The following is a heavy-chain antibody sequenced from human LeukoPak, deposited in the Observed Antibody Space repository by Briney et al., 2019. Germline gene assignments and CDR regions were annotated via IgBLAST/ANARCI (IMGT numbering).Heavy chain of an antibody. Sequence: GGSLRLSCAASGFTFSSYSMNWVRQAPGKGLEWVSSISSSSSYIYYADSVKGRFTISRDNAKNSLYLQMNSLRAEDTAVYYCARRLYCSSTSCSYYFDDWGQGTLVTVSS. CDR3: ARRLYCSSTSCSYYFDD. CDR1: GFTFSSYS. CDR2: ISSSSSYI. J-gene: IGHJ4*02. V-gene: IGHV3-21*01. D-gene: IGHD2-2*01.